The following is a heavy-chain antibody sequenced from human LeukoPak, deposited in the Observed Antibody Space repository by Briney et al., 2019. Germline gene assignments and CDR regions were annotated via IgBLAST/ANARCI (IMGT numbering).Heavy chain of an antibody. CDR2: IFYSGST. Sequence: PSETLSLTCTVSGGSISSYYWSWIRQPPGKGLEWIGYIFYSGSTAYNPSLKSRVTVSLDTSKNQFSLELSSVTAADTAFYYCARGGCWFDYWGQGTLVTVSS. D-gene: IGHD2-21*01. CDR3: ARGGCWFDY. V-gene: IGHV4-59*01. J-gene: IGHJ4*02. CDR1: GGSISSYY.